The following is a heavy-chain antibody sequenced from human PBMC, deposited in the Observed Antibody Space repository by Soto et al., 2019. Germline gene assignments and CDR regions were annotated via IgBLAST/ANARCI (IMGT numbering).Heavy chain of an antibody. CDR3: ARELTGGWFDP. Sequence: SETLSLTCTVSGGSISSGGYYWSWIRQHPGKGLEWIGYIYYSGSTYYNPSLKSRVTISVDTSKNQFSLKLSSVTAADTAVYYCARELTGGWFDPWGQGTLFTVSS. CDR1: GGSISSGGYY. CDR2: IYYSGST. J-gene: IGHJ5*02. D-gene: IGHD2-8*02. V-gene: IGHV4-31*03.